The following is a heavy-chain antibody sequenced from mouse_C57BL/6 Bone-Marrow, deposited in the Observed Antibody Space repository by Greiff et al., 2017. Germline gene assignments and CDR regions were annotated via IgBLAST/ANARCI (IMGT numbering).Heavy chain of an antibody. V-gene: IGHV1-54*01. D-gene: IGHD1-1*01. CDR2: INPGSGGT. J-gene: IGHJ2*01. CDR1: GYAFTNYL. Sequence: QVQLQQSGAELVRPGTSVKVSCKASGYAFTNYLIEWVKQRPGQGLEWIGAINPGSGGTNYNEKFKGKATLTADKSSSTAYMQISSLTSEDCAVYICARVFDYYGSSYFDYWGQGTTLTVSS. CDR3: ARVFDYYGSSYFDY.